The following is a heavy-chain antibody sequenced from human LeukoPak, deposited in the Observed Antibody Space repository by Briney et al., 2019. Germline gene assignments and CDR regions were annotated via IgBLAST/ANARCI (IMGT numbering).Heavy chain of an antibody. J-gene: IGHJ3*02. CDR1: GGSISRYY. V-gene: IGHV4-59*01. CDR3: ARSDYHNSGSHTVFDAFDI. Sequence: SSETLSLTCTVSGGSISRYYWSWIRRPPGKGLEWIGYIDDSGNTNYNPSLKSQVTISVDKSKNQFSLKLSFVTAADTAMYYCARSDYHNSGSHTVFDAFDIWGQGTRVTVSS. D-gene: IGHD3-10*01. CDR2: IDDSGNT.